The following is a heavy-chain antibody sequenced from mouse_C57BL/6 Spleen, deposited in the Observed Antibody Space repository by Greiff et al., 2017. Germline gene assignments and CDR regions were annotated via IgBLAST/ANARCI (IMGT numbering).Heavy chain of an antibody. J-gene: IGHJ4*01. Sequence: DVKLQESGPGLVKPSQSLSLTCSVTGYSITSGYYWNWIRQFPGNKLEWMGYISYDGSNNYNPSLKNRISITRDTSKNQFFLKLNSVTTEDTATYYCARDNWVYAMDYWGQGTSVTVSS. V-gene: IGHV3-6*01. D-gene: IGHD4-1*02. CDR2: ISYDGSN. CDR3: ARDNWVYAMDY. CDR1: GYSITSGYY.